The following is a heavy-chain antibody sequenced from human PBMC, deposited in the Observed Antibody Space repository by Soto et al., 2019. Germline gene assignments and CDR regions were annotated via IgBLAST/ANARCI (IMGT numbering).Heavy chain of an antibody. CDR3: ARLSGGWAAGDY. CDR2: IYHSGST. Sequence: LETMPLRCTVSWGYIRSSGYYCGWKPQPPGKGPEWIGSIYHSGSTYYNPSLKSRVTISVDTSKNQFSLKLSSVTAADTSLHYCARLSGGWAAGDYLVQGTLVTVSS. D-gene: IGHD6-19*01. V-gene: IGHV4-39*01. J-gene: IGHJ4*02. CDR1: WGYIRSSGYY.